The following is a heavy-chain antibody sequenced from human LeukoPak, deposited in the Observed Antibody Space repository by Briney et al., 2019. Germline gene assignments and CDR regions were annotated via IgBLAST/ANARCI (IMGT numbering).Heavy chain of an antibody. CDR2: IYYTGST. J-gene: IGHJ4*02. Sequence: TSETLSLTCTVSGGSISSNSYYWGWIRQPPGKGLEWIGSIYYTGSTSYNPSLKSRVTISVDTSKNQFSLKLRSVTAADTAVYYCARHKFVTTVPNFDYWGQGTLVTVSS. V-gene: IGHV4-39*01. CDR1: GGSISSNSYY. D-gene: IGHD4-11*01. CDR3: ARHKFVTTVPNFDY.